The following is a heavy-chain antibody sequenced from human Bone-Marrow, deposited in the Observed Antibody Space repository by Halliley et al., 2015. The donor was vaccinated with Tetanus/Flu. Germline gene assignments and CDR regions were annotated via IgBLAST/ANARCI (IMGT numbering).Heavy chain of an antibody. Sequence: TLSLTCTVSGDSININSYYWGWIRQPPGNGLEWLGGVSNSGNTYYNPSLKRRVTVSEDTSNHQFSLRLSSGTAADTAVYFCARLRSGLMDSWGQGTLVTVSS. J-gene: IGHJ4*02. V-gene: IGHV4-39*01. CDR1: GDSININSYY. CDR3: ARLRSGLMDS. CDR2: VSNSGNT. D-gene: IGHD3-3*01.